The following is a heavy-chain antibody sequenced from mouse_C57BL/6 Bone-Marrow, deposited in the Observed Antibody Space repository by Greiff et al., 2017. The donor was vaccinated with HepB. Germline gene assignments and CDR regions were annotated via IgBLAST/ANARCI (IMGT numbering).Heavy chain of an antibody. D-gene: IGHD2-3*01. Sequence: QVQLKQPGAELVKPGASVKLSCKASGYTFTSYWMHWVKQRPGRGLEWIGRIEPNSGGTKYNEKFKSKATLTVDKPSSTAYMQLSSLTSEDSAVYYCARYGGYYLYAMDYWGQGTSVTVSS. J-gene: IGHJ4*01. CDR3: ARYGGYYLYAMDY. V-gene: IGHV1-72*01. CDR1: GYTFTSYW. CDR2: IEPNSGGT.